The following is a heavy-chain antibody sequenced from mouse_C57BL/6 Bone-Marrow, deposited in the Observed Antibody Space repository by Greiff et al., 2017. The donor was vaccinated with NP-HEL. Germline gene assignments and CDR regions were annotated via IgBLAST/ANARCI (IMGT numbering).Heavy chain of an antibody. CDR3: ARVDYLYYYAMDY. J-gene: IGHJ4*01. CDR1: GYAFTNYL. CDR2: INPGSGGT. V-gene: IGHV1-54*01. Sequence: QVQLQQSGAELVRPGTSVKVSCKASGYAFTNYLIEWVKQRPGQGLEWIGVINPGSGGTNYKEKFKGKATLTADKSSSTAYMQLSSLTSEDSAVYFCARVDYLYYYAMDYWGQGTSVTVSS. D-gene: IGHD2-4*01.